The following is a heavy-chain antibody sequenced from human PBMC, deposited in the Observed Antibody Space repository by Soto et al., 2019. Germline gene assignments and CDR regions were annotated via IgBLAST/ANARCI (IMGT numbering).Heavy chain of an antibody. Sequence: SVKVSCKASGGTFSSYAISWVRQAPGQGLEWMGGIIPIFGTANYAQKFQGRVTITADESTSTAYMELSSLRSEDKAVYYCARAASMAYDILTGSQGRYFESWGQGTLVTV. CDR1: GGTFSSYA. J-gene: IGHJ4*02. CDR2: IIPIFGTA. V-gene: IGHV1-69*13. CDR3: ARAASMAYDILTGSQGRYFES. D-gene: IGHD3-9*01.